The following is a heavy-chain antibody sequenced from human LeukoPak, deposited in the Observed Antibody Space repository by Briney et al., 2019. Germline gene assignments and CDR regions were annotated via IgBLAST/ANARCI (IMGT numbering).Heavy chain of an antibody. CDR1: GGSISSGGYY. J-gene: IGHJ3*02. CDR3: ARGGLTTVTTPGFDI. D-gene: IGHD4-17*01. CDR2: MYYSGST. Sequence: SQTLSLTCTVSGGSISSGGYYWIWIRQPPGKGLEWIGYMYYSGSTNYNPSLKSRVTISVDTPKNQFSLKLRSVTAADTAVYYCARGGLTTVTTPGFDIWGQGTMVTVSS. V-gene: IGHV4-61*08.